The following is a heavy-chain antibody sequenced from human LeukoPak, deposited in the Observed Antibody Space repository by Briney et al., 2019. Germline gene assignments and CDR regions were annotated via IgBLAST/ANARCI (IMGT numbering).Heavy chain of an antibody. V-gene: IGHV3-23*01. CDR3: GRGGYSDFDY. D-gene: IGHD3-22*01. CDR2: IDYDGGSG. Sequence: GGSLRLSCTVSGFTLSSYEMSWIRQAPGKGLEWVSSIDYDGGSGHYADSVKGRFTISRDNSKNTLYLQMNSLRAEDTAVYYCGRGGYSDFDYWGQGSLVTVSS. J-gene: IGHJ4*02. CDR1: GFTLSSYE.